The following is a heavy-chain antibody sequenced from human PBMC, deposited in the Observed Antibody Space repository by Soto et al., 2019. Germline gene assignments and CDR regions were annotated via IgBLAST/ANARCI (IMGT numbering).Heavy chain of an antibody. CDR3: ARTRPIAARSNRYYYGMDV. CDR2: MNPNSGNT. D-gene: IGHD6-6*01. V-gene: IGHV1-8*01. J-gene: IGHJ6*02. Sequence: QVQLVQSGAEVKKPGASVKVSCKASGYTFTSYDINWVRQATGQGLEWMGWMNPNSGNTGYAQKFQGRVTMTRNTSISTAYMELSSLRSEDTAVYYCARTRPIAARSNRYYYGMDVWGQGTTVTVSS. CDR1: GYTFTSYD.